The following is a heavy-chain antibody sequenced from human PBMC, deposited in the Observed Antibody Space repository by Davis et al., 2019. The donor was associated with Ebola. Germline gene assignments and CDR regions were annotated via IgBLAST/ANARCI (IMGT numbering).Heavy chain of an antibody. CDR2: ISFSGGRD. V-gene: IGHV3-30*03. Sequence: GESLKISCAASGFIFSNYGFHWVRQAPGKGLEWVAQISFSGGRDYYADSVKGRFTISRDNSKNSLFLQMSSVRAEDTAVYHCVRFSIHHVWGSPYDSWGQGTLVTVSS. D-gene: IGHD3-16*01. CDR3: VRFSIHHVWGSPYDS. CDR1: GFIFSNYG. J-gene: IGHJ4*02.